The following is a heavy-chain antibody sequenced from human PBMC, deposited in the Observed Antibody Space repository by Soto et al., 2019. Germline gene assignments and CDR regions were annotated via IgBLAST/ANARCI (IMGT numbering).Heavy chain of an antibody. CDR3: ARGSSGWYEVDY. V-gene: IGHV3-7*02. Sequence: EVQLVESGGGLVQPGGSLRLSCAASGFTFSSYWMNWVRQAPGKGLEWVANIKQDGSEKNYVDSVKGRFTISRDNAKNLLYLQMNSLRAEDTAVYYCARGSSGWYEVDYWGQGTLVTVSS. J-gene: IGHJ4*02. CDR1: GFTFSSYW. D-gene: IGHD6-19*01. CDR2: IKQDGSEK.